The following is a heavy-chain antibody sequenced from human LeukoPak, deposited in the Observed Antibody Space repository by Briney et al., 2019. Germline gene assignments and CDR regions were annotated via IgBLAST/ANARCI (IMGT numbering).Heavy chain of an antibody. CDR2: ISGSDGST. Sequence: GGSLRLSCAASGFTFSSYAMSWVRQAPGKGLEWVSAISGSDGSTYYADSVKGRFTISRDNSKNTLYLQMNSLRAEDTAVYYCAKDKWQWELSPFDYWGQGTLVTVSS. J-gene: IGHJ4*02. V-gene: IGHV3-23*01. D-gene: IGHD1-26*01. CDR3: AKDKWQWELSPFDY. CDR1: GFTFSSYA.